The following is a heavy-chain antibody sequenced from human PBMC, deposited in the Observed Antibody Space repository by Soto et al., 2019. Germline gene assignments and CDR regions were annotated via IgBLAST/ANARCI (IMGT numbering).Heavy chain of an antibody. J-gene: IGHJ3*02. CDR2: ISAYNGNT. CDR3: ARDRSDYYDSSGYYWDDAFDI. Sequence: GASVKVSCKXSGYTFTSYGISWVRQAPGQGLEWMGWISAYNGNTNYAQKLQGRVTMTTDTSTSTAYMELRSLRSDDTAVYYCARDRSDYYDSSGYYWDDAFDIWGQGTMVTVSS. CDR1: GYTFTSYG. D-gene: IGHD3-22*01. V-gene: IGHV1-18*04.